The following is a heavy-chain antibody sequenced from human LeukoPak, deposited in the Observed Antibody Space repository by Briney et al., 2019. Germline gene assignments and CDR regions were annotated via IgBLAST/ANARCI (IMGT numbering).Heavy chain of an antibody. CDR1: GYTFTGYY. CDR2: INPNSGGT. CDR3: ARDYGDYDYYYYYYMDV. Sequence: ASVKVSCKASGYTFTGYYMHWVRQAPGQGLEWMGWINPNSGGTNYAQKFQGRVTMTRDTSISTAYMDLRSLRSDDTAVYYCARDYGDYDYYYYYYMDVWGKGTTVTISS. D-gene: IGHD4-17*01. J-gene: IGHJ6*03. V-gene: IGHV1-2*02.